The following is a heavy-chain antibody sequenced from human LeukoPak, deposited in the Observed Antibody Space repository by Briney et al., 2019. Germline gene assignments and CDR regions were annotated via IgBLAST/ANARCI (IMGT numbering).Heavy chain of an antibody. CDR3: ARASTTVPNLLDN. CDR1: GITVSSNH. V-gene: IGHV3-66*01. J-gene: IGHJ4*02. CDR2: IHISTYT. Sequence: PGGSLRLSCVASGITVSSNHMSWVRQVPGKGLEWVSTIHISTYTYYADSVKGRVTISRDNSENTLYLQMNSLRAEDTAVYFCARASTTVPNLLDNWGQGTLVTVSS. D-gene: IGHD4-17*01.